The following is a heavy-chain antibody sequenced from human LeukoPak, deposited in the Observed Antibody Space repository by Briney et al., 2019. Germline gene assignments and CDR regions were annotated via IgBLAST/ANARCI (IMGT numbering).Heavy chain of an antibody. D-gene: IGHD2-21*02. CDR1: GFSLSTSGMR. CDR2: IDWDDDK. V-gene: IGHV2-70*04. J-gene: IGHJ4*02. Sequence: SGPTLAHPTQTLTLTCTFPGFSLSTSGMRVGWIRQPLGKALEWLARIDWDDDKFYSTSLKTRLTISKDTSKNQVVLTMTNMDPVDTATYYCARTPYCGGDCYVDYWGQGTLVTVSS. CDR3: ARTPYCGGDCYVDY.